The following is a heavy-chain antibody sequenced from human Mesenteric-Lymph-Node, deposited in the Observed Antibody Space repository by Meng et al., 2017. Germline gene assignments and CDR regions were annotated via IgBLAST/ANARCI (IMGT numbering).Heavy chain of an antibody. V-gene: IGHV3-30*04. J-gene: IGHJ4*02. CDR2: ISSDGRNT. Sequence: GESLKISCVASGFSFSSYAMHWVRQAPGKGLEWVAVISSDGRNTFYADSVKGRFTISRDDSKNILYLQMNSLRHEDTSVHYCARDMYYDSSGYYHPAGAFDYWGQGTLVTVSS. CDR1: GFSFSSYA. CDR3: ARDMYYDSSGYYHPAGAFDY. D-gene: IGHD3-22*01.